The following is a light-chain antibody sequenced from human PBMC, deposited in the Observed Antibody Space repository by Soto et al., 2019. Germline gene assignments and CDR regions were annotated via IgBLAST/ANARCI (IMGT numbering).Light chain of an antibody. V-gene: IGKV3-11*01. CDR2: DTS. Sequence: EIVLTQSPATLSLSPGERATLSCRASQSVNNYLAWYQQKPGQAPRLLIYDTSDRATGIPARFSGSGSGTDFTLTISSLEPEDFAAFYCQQRSVWPWTFGQGTKVDIK. CDR3: QQRSVWPWT. CDR1: QSVNNY. J-gene: IGKJ1*01.